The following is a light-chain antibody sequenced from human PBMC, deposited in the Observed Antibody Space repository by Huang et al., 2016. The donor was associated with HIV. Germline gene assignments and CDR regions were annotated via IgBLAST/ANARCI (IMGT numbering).Light chain of an antibody. Sequence: DIQMTQSPSSLSASVGDRVTITCRASQSISSYLNWYQQKPGKAPKLLIYAASSLQSGVPSRFSGRGSRTDFTLTVSNLQPEDFAAYYCQQSYSTPLTFGRGTKVEIK. J-gene: IGKJ4*01. V-gene: IGKV1-39*01. CDR3: QQSYSTPLT. CDR2: AAS. CDR1: QSISSY.